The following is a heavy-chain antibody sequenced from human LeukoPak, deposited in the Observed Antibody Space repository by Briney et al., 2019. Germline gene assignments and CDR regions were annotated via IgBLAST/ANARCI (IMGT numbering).Heavy chain of an antibody. CDR1: GYTFTSYG. D-gene: IGHD2-15*01. CDR2: ISAYNGNT. V-gene: IGHV1-18*01. J-gene: IGHJ4*02. CDR3: ARRRPWYCSGGSCYLDY. Sequence: GASVKVSCKASGYTFTSYGISWVRQAPGQGLEWMGWISAYNGNTNYAQKLQGRVTMTTDTSTSTAYVELRSLRSDDTAVYYCARRRPWYCSGGSCYLDYWGQGTLVTVSS.